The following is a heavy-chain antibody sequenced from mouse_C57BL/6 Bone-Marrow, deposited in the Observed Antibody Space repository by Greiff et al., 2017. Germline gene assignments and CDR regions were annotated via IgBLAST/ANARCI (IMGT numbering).Heavy chain of an antibody. J-gene: IGHJ2*01. V-gene: IGHV5-6*01. D-gene: IGHD3-1*01. CDR1: GFTFSSYG. CDR3: ARPGLRSYFDY. CDR2: ISSGGSYT. Sequence: EVMLVESGGDLVKPGGSLKLSCAASGFTFSSYGMSWVRQTPDKRLEWVATISSGGSYTYYPDSVKGRFTISRDNAKNTLYLQMSSLKSEDTAMYYCARPGLRSYFDYWGQGTTLTVSS.